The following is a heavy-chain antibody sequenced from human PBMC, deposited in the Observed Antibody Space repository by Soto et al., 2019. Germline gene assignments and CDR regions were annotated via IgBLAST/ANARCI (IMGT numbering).Heavy chain of an antibody. D-gene: IGHD2-2*01. V-gene: IGHV1-3*01. CDR2: INAGNGNT. J-gene: IGHJ5*02. CDR3: ATYIVVVPAAYGWGWFDP. Sequence: QVQLVQSGAEVKKPGASVKVSCKASGYTFTSYAMHWVRLAPGQRLERMGWINAGNGNTKNSQKFQGRVTITRDTSASTAYMELSSLRSEDTAVYYCATYIVVVPAAYGWGWFDPWGQGTLVTVSS. CDR1: GYTFTSYA.